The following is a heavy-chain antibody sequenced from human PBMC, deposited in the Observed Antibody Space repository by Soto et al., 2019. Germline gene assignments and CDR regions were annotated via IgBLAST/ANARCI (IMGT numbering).Heavy chain of an antibody. CDR3: AKAGYRVRDPFDF. V-gene: IGHV3-23*01. D-gene: IGHD5-12*01. CDR2: ISGSGGST. J-gene: IGHJ4*02. Sequence: EVQLLESGGGLVQPGGSLRLSCAASGFTFSSYAMSWVRQAPGKGLEWVSPISGSGGSTYYADSVKGRFTISRDNSNNTLYLQMNSLRAEDTAVYYCAKAGYRVRDPFDFWGQGTLVTVSS. CDR1: GFTFSSYA.